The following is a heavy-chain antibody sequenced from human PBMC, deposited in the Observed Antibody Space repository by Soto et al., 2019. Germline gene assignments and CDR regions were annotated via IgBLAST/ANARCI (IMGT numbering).Heavy chain of an antibody. Sequence: SETLSLTCTVSGGSVSSGSYYWSWIRQPPGKGLEWIGYIYYSGSTNYNPSLKSRITISVDTSKNQFSLKLSSVTAADTAVYYCARAAAAGSYYGMDVWGQGTRSPSP. V-gene: IGHV4-61*01. D-gene: IGHD6-13*01. CDR3: ARAAAAGSYYGMDV. CDR1: GGSVSSGSYY. CDR2: IYYSGST. J-gene: IGHJ6*02.